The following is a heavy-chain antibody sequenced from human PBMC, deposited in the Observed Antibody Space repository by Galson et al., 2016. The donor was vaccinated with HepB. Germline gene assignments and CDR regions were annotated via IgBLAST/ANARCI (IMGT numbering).Heavy chain of an antibody. CDR3: ASWSVLTSMETKSDAFDI. Sequence: TLSLTCTVSGGSISSGAYYWSWIRQPAGRGLEWIGRVYSSGSTNYNPSLKTRVTISINTSKNQFSLRLSFVTAADTAVYYCASWSVLTSMETKSDAFDIWGQGTMVTVSS. CDR2: VYSSGST. CDR1: GGSISSGAYY. J-gene: IGHJ3*02. V-gene: IGHV4-61*02. D-gene: IGHD2/OR15-2a*01.